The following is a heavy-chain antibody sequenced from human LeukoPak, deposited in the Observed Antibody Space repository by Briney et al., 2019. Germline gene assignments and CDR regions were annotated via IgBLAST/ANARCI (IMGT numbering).Heavy chain of an antibody. D-gene: IGHD2-15*01. CDR2: IKQDGSEK. V-gene: IGHV3-7*01. CDR1: GFTFSSYW. Sequence: GGSLRLSCAASGFTFSSYWMSWVRQAPGKGLEWVANIKQDGSEKYYVDSVKGRFTISRDNAKNSLYLQKNSLRAEDTAVYYCARHLERVVVAATPGYWGQGTLVTVSS. CDR3: ARHLERVVVAATPGY. J-gene: IGHJ4*02.